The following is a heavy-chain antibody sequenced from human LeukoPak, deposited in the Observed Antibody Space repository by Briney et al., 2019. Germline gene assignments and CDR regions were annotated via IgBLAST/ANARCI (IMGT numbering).Heavy chain of an antibody. J-gene: IGHJ4*02. D-gene: IGHD4-17*01. CDR2: IIPIFGTA. CDR3: ARGTTVTTFLDY. Sequence: SVKVSCKASGGTFSSYAISWVRQAPGQGLEWMGRIIPIFGTANYAQKFQGRVTITTDESTSTAYMELSSLRSEDTAVYYCARGTTVTTFLDYWGRGTLVTVSS. V-gene: IGHV1-69*05. CDR1: GGTFSSYA.